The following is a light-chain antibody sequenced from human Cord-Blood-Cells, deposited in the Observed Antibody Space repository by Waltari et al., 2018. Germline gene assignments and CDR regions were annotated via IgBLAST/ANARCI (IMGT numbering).Light chain of an antibody. J-gene: IGKJ4*02. V-gene: IGKV1-33*01. CDR2: DAS. CDR1: QDISNY. Sequence: DIHMTQSPSSLSASVGDRVTITCQASQDISNYLNWYQQKPGKPPKLMLYDASNLETGVPSRVSGSGSGTDFTFTISSLQPEDIATYYCQQYDNLPLTFGGGTKVEIK. CDR3: QQYDNLPLT.